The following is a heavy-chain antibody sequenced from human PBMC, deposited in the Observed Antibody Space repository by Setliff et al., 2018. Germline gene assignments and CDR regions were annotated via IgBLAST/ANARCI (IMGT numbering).Heavy chain of an antibody. V-gene: IGHV3-23*01. D-gene: IGHD6-25*01. J-gene: IGHJ4*02. CDR1: GFTFSSYA. Sequence: GGSLRLSCAASGFTFSSYAITWVRQAPGKGLEWVSMISGSAQTTYYADSVKGRFTISRDNSKNTVYLEMNSLRAEDTAVYYCVRDTTSGWMLTNWGQGTLVTVSS. CDR3: VRDTTSGWMLTN. CDR2: ISGSAQTT.